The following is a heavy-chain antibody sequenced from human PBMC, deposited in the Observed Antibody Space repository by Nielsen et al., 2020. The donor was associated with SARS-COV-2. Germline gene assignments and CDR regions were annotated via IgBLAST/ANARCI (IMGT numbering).Heavy chain of an antibody. CDR3: ASVVGDYHYYTMDV. V-gene: IGHV3-73*01. Sequence: VRQMPGKGLEWIGRIRSKVSSSATAFSASVKGRFTIYREDSKNTAYLQMNSLKTDDTAVYYRASVVGDYHYYTMDVWGQGTTVTVSS. CDR2: IRSKVSSSAT. J-gene: IGHJ6*02. D-gene: IGHD2-21*01.